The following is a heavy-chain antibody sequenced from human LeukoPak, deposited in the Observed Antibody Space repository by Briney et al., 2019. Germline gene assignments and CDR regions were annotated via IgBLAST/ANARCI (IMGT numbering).Heavy chain of an antibody. CDR1: GYTFTSYG. Sequence: ASVKVSCKASGYTFTSYGISWVRQAPGQGLEWMGWISAYNGNTNYAQKLQGRVTMTTDTSTSTAYMELRSLRSDDTAVYYCARGAPNGDYVVGHHDYWGQGTLVTVSS. CDR3: ARGAPNGDYVVGHHDY. CDR2: ISAYNGNT. D-gene: IGHD4-17*01. V-gene: IGHV1-18*04. J-gene: IGHJ4*02.